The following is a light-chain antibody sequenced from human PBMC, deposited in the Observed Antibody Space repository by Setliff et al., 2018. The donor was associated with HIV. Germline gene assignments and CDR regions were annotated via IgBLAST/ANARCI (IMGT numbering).Light chain of an antibody. Sequence: QSVLTQPASVSGSPGQSITISCTGTSSDVGNYNYVSWYQQHPGKAPKLMIYEVTYRPSGVPDRFSGSKSGTSASLAISGLQSEDEADYYCAAWDDSLNGYVFATGTKVTVL. V-gene: IGLV2-14*01. J-gene: IGLJ1*01. CDR2: EVT. CDR1: SSDVGNYNY. CDR3: AAWDDSLNGYV.